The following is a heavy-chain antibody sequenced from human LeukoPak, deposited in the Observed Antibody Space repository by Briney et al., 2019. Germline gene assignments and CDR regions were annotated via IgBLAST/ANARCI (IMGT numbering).Heavy chain of an antibody. J-gene: IGHJ4*02. CDR2: ISSSGSTI. V-gene: IGHV3-11*04. CDR1: GFTFSDYY. Sequence: GGSLRLSCAASGFTFSDYYMSWIRQAPGKGLEWVSYISSSGSTIYYADSVKGRFTISRDNAKNSLYLQMNSLRAEDTAVYYCARDFGDYYDSSGPNRPSFDYWGQGTLVTVSS. CDR3: ARDFGDYYDSSGPNRPSFDY. D-gene: IGHD3-22*01.